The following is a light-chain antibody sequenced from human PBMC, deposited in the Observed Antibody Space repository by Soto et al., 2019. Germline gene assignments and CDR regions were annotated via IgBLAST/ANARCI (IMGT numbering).Light chain of an antibody. CDR3: QQTRSYPST. CDR1: QDIGNY. J-gene: IGKJ4*01. CDR2: EAS. Sequence: DIQMTQSPSSLSASLGDTVTLPCRASQDIGNYLAWYQLKPGKVPQLLIYEASILQSGVPSRFSGSGSGTDFTLTISSLQAEDFATYYCQQTRSYPSTFGGGTKVDIK. V-gene: IGKV1-16*01.